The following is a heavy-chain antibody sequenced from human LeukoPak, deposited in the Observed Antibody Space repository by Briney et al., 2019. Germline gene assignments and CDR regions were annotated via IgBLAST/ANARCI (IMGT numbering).Heavy chain of an antibody. V-gene: IGHV1-24*01. Sequence: GASVKVSCKVSGYTLTELSMHWVRQAPGKGLEWMGGFDPEDGETIYAQKFQGRVTMTEDSSTDTAYMELSSLRSEDTAVYYCATDRMATIIGDAFDIWGQGTMVTVSS. CDR3: ATDRMATIIGDAFDI. CDR2: FDPEDGET. CDR1: GYTLTELS. J-gene: IGHJ3*02. D-gene: IGHD5-24*01.